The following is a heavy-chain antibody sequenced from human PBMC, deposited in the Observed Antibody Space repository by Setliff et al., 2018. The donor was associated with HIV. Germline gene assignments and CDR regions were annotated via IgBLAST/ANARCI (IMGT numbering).Heavy chain of an antibody. CDR1: GFSFSIYE. J-gene: IGHJ6*02. Sequence: GGSLRLSCAASGFSFSIYEMNWVRQAPGKGLEWLSYISSSSGTILYVDSVQGRFTISRDNAKNSLYMQMNSLRVEDTAVYFCTRKHRPGVGMDLWGQGTTVTVSS. CDR2: ISSSSGTI. CDR3: TRKHRPGVGMDL. V-gene: IGHV3-48*03.